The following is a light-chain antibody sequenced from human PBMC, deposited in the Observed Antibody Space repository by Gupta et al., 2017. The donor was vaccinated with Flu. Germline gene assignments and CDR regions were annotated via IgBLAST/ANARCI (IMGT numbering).Light chain of an antibody. J-gene: IGLJ3*02. Sequence: GETLPRKYAYWYQQKPGQSPVMIIYKDTERPSGIPGRFSGSSSGTVVTLTISGAQAEDEADYYCLSADSSGHRRVFGGGTKLTVL. CDR2: KDT. CDR1: TLPRKY. V-gene: IGLV3-16*01. CDR3: LSADSSGHRRV.